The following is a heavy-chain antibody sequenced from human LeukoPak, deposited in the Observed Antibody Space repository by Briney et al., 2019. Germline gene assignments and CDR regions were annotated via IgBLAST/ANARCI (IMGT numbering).Heavy chain of an antibody. CDR2: IWYDGSNK. CDR1: GFTFSSYG. J-gene: IGHJ3*02. Sequence: SGGSLRLSCAASGFTFSSYGMHWVRQARGKGLEWVAVIWYDGSNKYYADYVKGRFTISRDNSKNTLYLQMNSLRAEDTAVYYCARGQYYYGSGSSDAFDIWGQGTMVTVSS. D-gene: IGHD3-10*01. CDR3: ARGQYYYGSGSSDAFDI. V-gene: IGHV3-33*01.